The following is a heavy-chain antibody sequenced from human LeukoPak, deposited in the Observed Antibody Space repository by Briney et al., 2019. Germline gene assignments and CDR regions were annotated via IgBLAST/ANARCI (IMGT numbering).Heavy chain of an antibody. CDR1: GFTFSDTL. CDR2: ISYDGSSK. CDR3: ARARSSYGYGDAFDI. J-gene: IGHJ3*02. Sequence: GGSLRLSCAASGFTFSDTLMNWVRQAPGKGLEWVAVISYDGSSKYYADSVKGRFTISRDNSKNTLYLQMNSLRAEDTAVYYCARARSSYGYGDAFDIWGQGTMVTVSS. V-gene: IGHV3-30*04. D-gene: IGHD5-18*01.